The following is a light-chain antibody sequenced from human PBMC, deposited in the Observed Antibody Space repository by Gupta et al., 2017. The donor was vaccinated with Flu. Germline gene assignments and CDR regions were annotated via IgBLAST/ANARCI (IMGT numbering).Light chain of an antibody. CDR2: DDR. Sequence: QTSRITGGGNNIVSKSVHCYQQKPGQAPVLVVYDDRHRPSGIPERFSGSNSENTATLTISRVEAGDEADYYCHVWDSSSDHGVFGGGTKLTVL. CDR3: HVWDSSSDHGV. J-gene: IGLJ3*02. CDR1: NIVSKS. V-gene: IGLV3-21*02.